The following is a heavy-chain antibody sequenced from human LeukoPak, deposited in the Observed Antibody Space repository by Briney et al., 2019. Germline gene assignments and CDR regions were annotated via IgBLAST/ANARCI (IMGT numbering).Heavy chain of an antibody. CDR1: GFTFSGSA. D-gene: IGHD3-16*02. V-gene: IGHV3-73*01. CDR3: TRHPDDYDYVWGSYRQYYFDY. CDR2: IRSKANSYAT. J-gene: IGHJ4*02. Sequence: GGSLTLSCAASGFTFSGSAMHWVRQASGKGLEWVGRIRSKANSYATAYAASVKGRFTISRDDSKNTAYLQMNSLKTEDTAVYYCTRHPDDYDYVWGSYRQYYFDYWGQGTLVTVSS.